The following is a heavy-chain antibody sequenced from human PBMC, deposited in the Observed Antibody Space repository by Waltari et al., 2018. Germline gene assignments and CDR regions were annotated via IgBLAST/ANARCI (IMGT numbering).Heavy chain of an antibody. CDR2: IKQDGSEK. D-gene: IGHD3-22*01. V-gene: IGHV3-7*03. J-gene: IGHJ4*02. CDR3: ARENLDYYDSSGYYGEYYFDY. Sequence: EVQLVESGVGLVQPGGSLRLSCAASGFTFSSYWMSWVRQAPGKGLEWVANIKQDGSEKYYVDSVKGRFTISRDNAKNSLYLQMNSLRAEDTAVYYCARENLDYYDSSGYYGEYYFDYWGQGTLVTVSS. CDR1: GFTFSSYW.